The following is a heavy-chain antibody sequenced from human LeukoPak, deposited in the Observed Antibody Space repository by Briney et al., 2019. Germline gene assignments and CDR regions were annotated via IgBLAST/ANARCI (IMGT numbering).Heavy chain of an antibody. CDR1: GYTFTGYY. V-gene: IGHV1-2*02. J-gene: IGHJ3*02. D-gene: IGHD3-22*01. Sequence: ASVKVSCKASGYTFTGYYMHWVRQAPGQGLEWMGWINPNSGGTNYAQKFQGRVTMTRDTSISTAYMELSRLRSDDTAVYYCARTTMIVEDAFDIWGQGTMVTVSS. CDR2: INPNSGGT. CDR3: ARTTMIVEDAFDI.